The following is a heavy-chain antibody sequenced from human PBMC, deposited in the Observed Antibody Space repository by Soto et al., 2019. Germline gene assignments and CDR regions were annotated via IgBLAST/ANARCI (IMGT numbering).Heavy chain of an antibody. Sequence: GGSLRLSCAASGFTVSSNYMSWVRQAPGKGLEWVSVIYSGGGTYYADSVKGRFTISRDNSKNTLYLQMNSLRAEDTAVYYCARPNGYSGYGGAFDIWGQGTMVTVSS. CDR2: IYSGGGT. CDR1: GFTVSSNY. CDR3: ARPNGYSGYGGAFDI. V-gene: IGHV3-53*01. D-gene: IGHD5-12*01. J-gene: IGHJ3*02.